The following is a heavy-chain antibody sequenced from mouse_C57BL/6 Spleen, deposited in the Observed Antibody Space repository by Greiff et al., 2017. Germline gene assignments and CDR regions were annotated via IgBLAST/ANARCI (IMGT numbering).Heavy chain of an antibody. Sequence: VQLQESGAELVRPGTSVKVSCKASGYAFTNYLIEWVKQRPGQGLEWIGVINPGSGGTNYNEKFKGKATLTADKSSSTAYMQLSSLTSEDSAVYCCARGGYDGAWFAYWGQGTLVTVSA. V-gene: IGHV1-54*01. J-gene: IGHJ3*01. CDR3: ARGGYDGAWFAY. CDR2: INPGSGGT. D-gene: IGHD2-2*01. CDR1: GYAFTNYL.